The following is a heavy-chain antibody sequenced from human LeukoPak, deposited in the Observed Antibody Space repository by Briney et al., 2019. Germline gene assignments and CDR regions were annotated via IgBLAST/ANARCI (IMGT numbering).Heavy chain of an antibody. J-gene: IGHJ6*02. D-gene: IGHD2-2*01. V-gene: IGHV3-30*18. Sequence: GSLRLSCAASGFTFSTYGMHWVRQAPGKGLEWVAVVSYDGSETYYADSVKGRFTISRDNSKNTLYLQMNGLRAEDTAVYYCGKDDWGTSSLGGMDGWGQGTTVTVSS. CDR1: GFTFSTYG. CDR2: VSYDGSET. CDR3: GKDDWGTSSLGGMDG.